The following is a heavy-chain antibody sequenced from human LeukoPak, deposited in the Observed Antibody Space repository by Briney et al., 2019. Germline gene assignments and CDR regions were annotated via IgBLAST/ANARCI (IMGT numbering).Heavy chain of an antibody. CDR3: AGVSRGGGGGEYFDY. J-gene: IGHJ4*02. V-gene: IGHV1-3*01. D-gene: IGHD3-16*01. CDR2: INAGNGNT. Sequence: ASVKVSCKASGYTFTSYAMHWVRQAPGQRLEWMGWINAGNGNTKYSQKFQGRVTITRDTSASTACMELSSLRSEDTAVYYCAGVSRGGGGGEYFDYWGQGTLVTVSS. CDR1: GYTFTSYA.